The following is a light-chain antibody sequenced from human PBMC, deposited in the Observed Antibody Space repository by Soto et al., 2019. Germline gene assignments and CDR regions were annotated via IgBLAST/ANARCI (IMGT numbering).Light chain of an antibody. CDR3: GSWDSSLSAYV. CDR1: RSNIGSNS. CDR2: NNN. J-gene: IGLJ1*01. Sequence: QSVLTQPPSASGTPGQRVTISCSGSRSNIGSNSVSWYQQLPGTAPKLLIYNNNQRPSGVPDRISGSKSGTSGSLAISGLQSGDEADYYCGSWDSSLSAYVFGTGTKVTVL. V-gene: IGLV1-44*01.